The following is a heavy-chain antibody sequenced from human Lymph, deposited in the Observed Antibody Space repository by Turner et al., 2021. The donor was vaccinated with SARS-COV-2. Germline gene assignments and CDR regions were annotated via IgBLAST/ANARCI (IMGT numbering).Heavy chain of an antibody. CDR3: ARDLQLYGMDV. CDR2: TYSGGST. J-gene: IGHJ6*02. CDR1: GFTVSSNY. Sequence: EVQLVETGGGLIQPGGSLRLSCAAAGFTVSSNYMTWVSQASGKGLEGVSLTYSGGSTCYADSVKGRFTISRDNSKNTLYLQMNSLRAEDTAIYYCARDLQLYGMDVWGQGTTVTVSS. V-gene: IGHV3-53*02. D-gene: IGHD1-1*01.